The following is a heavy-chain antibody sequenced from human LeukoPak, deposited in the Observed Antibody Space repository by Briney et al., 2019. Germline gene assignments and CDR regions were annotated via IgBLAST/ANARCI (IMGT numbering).Heavy chain of an antibody. Sequence: GPLRLSCAASGFTFSSYGMHWVRQAPGKGLEWVAVIWYDGSNKYYADSVKGRFTISRDNSKNTLYLQMNSLRAEDTAVYYCASSRGGYSGSYFDYWGQGTLVTVSS. CDR2: IWYDGSNK. V-gene: IGHV3-33*01. CDR1: GFTFSSYG. D-gene: IGHD1-26*01. CDR3: ASSRGGYSGSYFDY. J-gene: IGHJ4*02.